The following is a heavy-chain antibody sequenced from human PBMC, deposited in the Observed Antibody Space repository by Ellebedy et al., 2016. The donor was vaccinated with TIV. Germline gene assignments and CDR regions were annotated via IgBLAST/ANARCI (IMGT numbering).Heavy chain of an antibody. D-gene: IGHD2-2*01. J-gene: IGHJ4*02. CDR3: ARDLVLGYCTSTSCQTPGGFDY. CDR2: IWYDGGHT. CDR1: GFTFSNHG. Sequence: PGGSLRLSCAAPGFTFSNHGMHWVRQAPGKGLEWVAVIWYDGGHTDYADAVKGRFTISRDNSENTLYLQMHSLRAEDTALYYCARDLVLGYCTSTSCQTPGGFDYWGQGTLVTVSS. V-gene: IGHV3-33*08.